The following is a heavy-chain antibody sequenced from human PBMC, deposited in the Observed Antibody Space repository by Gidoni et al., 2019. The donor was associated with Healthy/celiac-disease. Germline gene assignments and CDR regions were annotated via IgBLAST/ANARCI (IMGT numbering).Heavy chain of an antibody. CDR1: GGSFSGYY. Sequence: QVQLQQWGAGLLKPSETLSLTCAVYGGSFSGYYWSWIRQPPGKGLEWIGEINHSGSTNYNPSLKSRVTISVDTSKNQFSLKLSSVTAADTAVYYCAREGSSGWYGGGYWYFDLWGRGTLVTVSS. CDR2: INHSGST. D-gene: IGHD6-19*01. CDR3: AREGSSGWYGGGYWYFDL. V-gene: IGHV4-34*01. J-gene: IGHJ2*01.